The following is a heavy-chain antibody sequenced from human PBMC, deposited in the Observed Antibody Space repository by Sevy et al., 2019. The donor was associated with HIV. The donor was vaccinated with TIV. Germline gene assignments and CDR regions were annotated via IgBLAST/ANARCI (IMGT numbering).Heavy chain of an antibody. V-gene: IGHV3-15*01. J-gene: IGHJ4*02. D-gene: IGHD3-3*01. Sequence: GGSLRLSCAASGFTFSNAWMSWVRQAPGKGLEWVGRIKSKTDGGTTDYAAPVKGRFTISRDDSKNTLYLQMNSLKTEDTAVYYCTTQPPLDYDFWIGYYHFGYWGQGTLVTVSS. CDR2: IKSKTDGGTT. CDR3: TTQPPLDYDFWIGYYHFGY. CDR1: GFTFSNAW.